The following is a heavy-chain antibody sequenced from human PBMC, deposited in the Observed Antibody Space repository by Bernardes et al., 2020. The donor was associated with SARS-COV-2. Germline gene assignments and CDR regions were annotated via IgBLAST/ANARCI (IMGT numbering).Heavy chain of an antibody. V-gene: IGHV5-51*01. Sequence: GESLKISCKGSGYSFTSYWIGWVRQMPGKGLEWMGIIYPGDSDTRYSPSFQGQVTISADKSISTAYLQWSSLKASDTAMYYCARLSRTYCGGDCSPNWFDPWGQGTLVTVSS. CDR3: ARLSRTYCGGDCSPNWFDP. CDR2: IYPGDSDT. CDR1: GYSFTSYW. D-gene: IGHD2-21*02. J-gene: IGHJ5*02.